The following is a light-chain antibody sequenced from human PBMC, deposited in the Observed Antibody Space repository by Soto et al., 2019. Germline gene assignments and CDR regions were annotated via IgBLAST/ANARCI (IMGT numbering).Light chain of an antibody. V-gene: IGLV8-61*01. J-gene: IGLJ3*02. CDR2: STN. Sequence: QTVVTQEPSFSVSPGGTVTLTCGLSSGSVSTSYYPSWYQQTPGQAPRTLIYSTNTRSSGVPDRFSGSILGNKAALTITGAQADDESDYYCVLDTGSGIWVFGGGTKLTVL. CDR3: VLDTGSGIWV. CDR1: SGSVSTSYY.